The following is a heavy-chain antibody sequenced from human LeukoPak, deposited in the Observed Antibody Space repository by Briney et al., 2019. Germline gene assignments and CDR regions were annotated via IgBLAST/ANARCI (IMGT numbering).Heavy chain of an antibody. CDR3: ARHRDYYDT. Sequence: SETLSLTCTVSGASINNNFWTWIRQPPGKGLEWIGYICSSGSANYNPSLKSRVIISGDTSKNQISLNLTSVTAADTAVYFCARHRDYYDTWSHGTLVTVSS. CDR2: ICSSGSA. D-gene: IGHD3-22*01. CDR1: GASINNNF. J-gene: IGHJ4*01. V-gene: IGHV4-59*08.